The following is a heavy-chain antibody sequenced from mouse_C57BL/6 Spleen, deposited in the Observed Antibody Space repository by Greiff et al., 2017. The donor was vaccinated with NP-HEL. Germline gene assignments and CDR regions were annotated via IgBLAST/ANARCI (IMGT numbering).Heavy chain of an antibody. D-gene: IGHD4-1*01. Sequence: VQLQQSGAELVKPGASVKISCKASGYAFSSYWMNWVKQRPGKGLEWIGQIYPGDGDTNYNGKFKGKATLTADQSSSTAYMQLSSLTAEDSAVYFCASWDYLQGFAYWGQGTLVTVSA. J-gene: IGHJ3*01. CDR2: IYPGDGDT. CDR1: GYAFSSYW. CDR3: ASWDYLQGFAY. V-gene: IGHV1-80*01.